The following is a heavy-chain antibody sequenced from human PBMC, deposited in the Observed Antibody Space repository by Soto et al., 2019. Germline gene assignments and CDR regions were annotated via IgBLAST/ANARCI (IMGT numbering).Heavy chain of an antibody. CDR3: ARGVTVSNYYYYYYMDV. J-gene: IGHJ6*03. D-gene: IGHD4-4*01. V-gene: IGHV3-64*01. CDR1: GFPFSSYA. CDR2: ISSNGGST. Sequence: GGSLSLSCAASGFPFSSYAMHWVRQAPGKGLEYVSAISSNGGSTYYANSVKGRFTISRDNSKNTLYLQMNSLRAGDTAVYYCARGVTVSNYYYYYYMDVWGKGTTVTVSS.